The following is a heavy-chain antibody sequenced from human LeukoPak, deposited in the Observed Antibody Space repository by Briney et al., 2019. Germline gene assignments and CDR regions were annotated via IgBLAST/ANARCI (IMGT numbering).Heavy chain of an antibody. J-gene: IGHJ4*02. D-gene: IGHD3-22*01. CDR2: IYTSGST. CDR3: ARHYDSSGYYYLNY. Sequence: SETLSLTCTVSGGSISSYYWSWIRQPAGKGLEWIGRIYTSGSTNYNPSLKSRVTMSVDTSKNQFSLKLSSVTAADTAVYYCARHYDSSGYYYLNYWGQGTLVTVSS. V-gene: IGHV4-4*07. CDR1: GGSISSYY.